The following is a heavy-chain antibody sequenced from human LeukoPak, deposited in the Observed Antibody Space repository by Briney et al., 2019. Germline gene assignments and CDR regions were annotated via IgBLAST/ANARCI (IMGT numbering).Heavy chain of an antibody. CDR2: ISAYNGNT. CDR1: GGTFSSYP. D-gene: IGHD4-23*01. CDR3: ARDTEREDYGGNSGFDY. V-gene: IGHV1-18*01. Sequence: GASVKVSCKASGGTFSSYPISWVRQAPGQGLEWMGWISAYNGNTNYAQTLQGRVTMTTDTSTSTAYMELRSLRSDDTAVYYCARDTEREDYGGNSGFDYWGQGTLVTVSS. J-gene: IGHJ4*02.